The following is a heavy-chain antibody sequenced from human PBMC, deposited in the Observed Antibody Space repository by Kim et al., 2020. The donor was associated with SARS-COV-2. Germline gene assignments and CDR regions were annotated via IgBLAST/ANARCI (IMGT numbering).Heavy chain of an antibody. V-gene: IGHV1-46*01. D-gene: IGHD6-13*01. CDR1: GYTFTSYY. CDR3: ARLAVGSSSYRGWFDP. J-gene: IGHJ5*02. Sequence: ASVKVSCKASGYTFTSYYMHWVRQAPGQGLEWMGIINPSGGSTSYAQKFQGRVTMTRDTSTSTVYMELSSLRSEDTAVYYCARLAVGSSSYRGWFDPWGQGTLVTVSS. CDR2: INPSGGST.